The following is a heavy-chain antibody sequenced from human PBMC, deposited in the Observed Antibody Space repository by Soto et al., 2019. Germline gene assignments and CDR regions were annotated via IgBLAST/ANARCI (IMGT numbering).Heavy chain of an antibody. D-gene: IGHD3-10*01. CDR3: ATSLWFGTQPEI. V-gene: IGHV4-34*01. CDR2: ISPSGTT. Sequence: QVQLQQWGAGLLKPSETLSLTCAVYGGSFSNNYWTWFRQPPGKGLEWIGEISPSGTTKYIPSLKSRGTISVDTSRKQFVLKVTSVSAAATAVYYCATSLWFGTQPEIWGPGTLVTVSS. CDR1: GGSFSNNY. J-gene: IGHJ4*02.